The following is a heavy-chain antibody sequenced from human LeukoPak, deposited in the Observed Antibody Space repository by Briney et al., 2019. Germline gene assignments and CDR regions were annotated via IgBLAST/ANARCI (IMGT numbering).Heavy chain of an antibody. J-gene: IGHJ4*02. V-gene: IGHV3-23*01. Sequence: GGSLRLSCAASGFTFSSYGMSWVRQAPGKGLEWVSAISGSGGSTYYADSVKGRFTISRDNSKNTLYLQMNSLRAEDTAVYYCAKDPTSSWYGFDYWGQGTLVTVSP. CDR1: GFTFSSYG. CDR2: ISGSGGST. CDR3: AKDPTSSWYGFDY. D-gene: IGHD6-13*01.